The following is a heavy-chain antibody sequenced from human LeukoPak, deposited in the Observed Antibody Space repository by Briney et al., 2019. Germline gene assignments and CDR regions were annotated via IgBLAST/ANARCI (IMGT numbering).Heavy chain of an antibody. D-gene: IGHD3-10*01. Sequence: ASVKVSCKASGYTFTGYYMHWVRQAPGQGLEWMGWINPNSGGTNYAQKFQGRVTMTRDTSISTAYMELSRLRSDDTAIYYCAKGHYGSGIYYIPYFDSWGQGTQVTVSS. CDR1: GYTFTGYY. J-gene: IGHJ4*02. CDR2: INPNSGGT. V-gene: IGHV1-2*02. CDR3: AKGHYGSGIYYIPYFDS.